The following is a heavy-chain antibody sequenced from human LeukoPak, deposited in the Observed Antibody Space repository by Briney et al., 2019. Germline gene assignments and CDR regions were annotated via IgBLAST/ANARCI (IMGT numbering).Heavy chain of an antibody. J-gene: IGHJ4*02. CDR3: ARGGYYDSSMSSFDY. D-gene: IGHD3-22*01. V-gene: IGHV3-64*01. CDR2: ISSNGGST. Sequence: PVGSLRLSCATSGFTFSSYAMHWVRQAPGKGLEYVSAISSNGGSTYYANSVKGRFTISRDNSKNTLYLQMGSLRAEDMAVYYCARGGYYDSSMSSFDYWGQGTQVTVST. CDR1: GFTFSSYA.